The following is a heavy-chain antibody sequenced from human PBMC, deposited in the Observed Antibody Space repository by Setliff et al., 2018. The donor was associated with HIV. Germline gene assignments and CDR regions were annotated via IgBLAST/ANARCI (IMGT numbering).Heavy chain of an antibody. CDR3: AEGGATGRLFRY. V-gene: IGHV1-24*01. CDR1: GYTLTKLS. D-gene: IGHD1-26*01. J-gene: IGHJ4*02. Sequence: ASVKVSCKVSGYTLTKLSMHWVRQAPGKGLEWMGGFDPEDGETMYAQNFQGRVTMTQDTSTDTAYMEVSSLRSEDTAMFYCAEGGATGRLFRYWGQGTLVTVSS. CDR2: FDPEDGET.